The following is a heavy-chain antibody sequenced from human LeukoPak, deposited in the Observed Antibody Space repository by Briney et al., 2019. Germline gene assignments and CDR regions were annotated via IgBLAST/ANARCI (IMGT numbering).Heavy chain of an antibody. CDR2: IYASGST. CDR1: GGSISSYY. Sequence: PSETLSLTCTVSGGSISSYYWSWIRQPAGKGLEWIGRIYASGSTNYNPSLKSRVTISADTSKNQFSLKLSSLTAADTAVYYCARDYSSGWYGDAFDIWGQGTMVTVSS. J-gene: IGHJ3*02. CDR3: ARDYSSGWYGDAFDI. V-gene: IGHV4-4*07. D-gene: IGHD6-19*01.